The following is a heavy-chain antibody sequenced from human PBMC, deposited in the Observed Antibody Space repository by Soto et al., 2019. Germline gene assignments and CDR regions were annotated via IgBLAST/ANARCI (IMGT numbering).Heavy chain of an antibody. D-gene: IGHD6-19*01. CDR1: VESNRCDA. CDR3: SRAISSTWVKTWVDA. J-gene: IGHJ5*02. V-gene: IGHV1-18*04. Sequence: PCNASVESNRCDAVSCVRPSPEQGVEWLGWISVDSGEATYAQSLKDRLTFTADASATKAFMELKSLRSDDTAIYYCSRAISSTWVKTWVDAWGQG. CDR2: ISVDSGEA.